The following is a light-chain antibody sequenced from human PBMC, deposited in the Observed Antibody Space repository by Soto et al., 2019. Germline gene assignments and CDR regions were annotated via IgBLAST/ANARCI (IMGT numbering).Light chain of an antibody. CDR1: QSLLHSNGYNY. CDR2: LGS. Sequence: DIVMTQSPLSLPVTPGEPASISCRSSQSLLHSNGYNYLDWYLQKPGQSPQLLIYLGSNRASGVPDRFSGSGSGTDFTLKISRVEAEDVGVYYCMQALQPPGTFGGGTKVEIK. J-gene: IGKJ4*01. V-gene: IGKV2-28*01. CDR3: MQALQPPGT.